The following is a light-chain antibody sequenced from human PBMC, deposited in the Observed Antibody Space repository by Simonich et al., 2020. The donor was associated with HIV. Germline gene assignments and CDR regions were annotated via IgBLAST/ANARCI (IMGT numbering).Light chain of an antibody. CDR3: QQYYSTPPT. Sequence: DIVMTQSPDSLAVSLGERDTINCKSSQSVLYTSTNKNYLAWYQQKPGQPPKLLIYWASTRDSGVPDRFSGSGSGTDFTLTISSLQAEDVAVYYCQQYYSTPPTFGGGTKVEIK. CDR2: WAS. J-gene: IGKJ4*01. CDR1: QSVLYTSTNKNY. V-gene: IGKV4-1*01.